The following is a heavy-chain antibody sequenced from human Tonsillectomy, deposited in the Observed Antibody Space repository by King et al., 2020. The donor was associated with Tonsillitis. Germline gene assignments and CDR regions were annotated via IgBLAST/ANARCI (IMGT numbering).Heavy chain of an antibody. CDR2: IYSGGSST. V-gene: IGHV3-23*03. D-gene: IGHD4-17*01. J-gene: IGHJ6*02. CDR3: AVYGDPLSHNYYYGMDV. CDR1: GFTFSSYA. Sequence: VQLVESGGCLVQPGGSLRLSCAASGFTFSSYAMSWVRQAPGKGLEWVSVIYSGGSSTYYADSVKGRFTISRDNSKNTLYLQMNSLRAEDTAVYYCAVYGDPLSHNYYYGMDVWGQGTTVTVSS.